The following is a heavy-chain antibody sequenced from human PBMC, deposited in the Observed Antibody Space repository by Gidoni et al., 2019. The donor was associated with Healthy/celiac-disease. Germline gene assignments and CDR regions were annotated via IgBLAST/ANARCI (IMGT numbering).Heavy chain of an antibody. D-gene: IGHD5-18*01. CDR2: IFSNDEK. V-gene: IGHV2-26*01. CDR3: ARITDTAMVISPDNWFDP. Sequence: QVTLKESGPVLVKPTETLTLTCTVSGFSLSNARMGVSWIRQPPGKALEWLAHIFSNDEKSYSTSLKSRLTISKDTSKSQVVLTMTNMDPVDTATYYCARITDTAMVISPDNWFDPWGQGTLVTVSS. J-gene: IGHJ5*02. CDR1: GFSLSNARMG.